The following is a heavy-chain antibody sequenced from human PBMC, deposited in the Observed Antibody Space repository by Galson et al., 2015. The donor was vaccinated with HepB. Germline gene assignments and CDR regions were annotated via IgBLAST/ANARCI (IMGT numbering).Heavy chain of an antibody. Sequence: SVKVSCKASGGTFSSYAISWVRQAPGQGLEWMGGIIPIFGTANYAQKFQGRVTITADESTSTAYMELSSLRSEDTAVYYCARGGSDDFWSGSTHNWFDPWGQGTLVTVSS. CDR1: GGTFSSYA. CDR3: ARGGSDDFWSGSTHNWFDP. D-gene: IGHD3-3*01. CDR2: IIPIFGTA. J-gene: IGHJ5*02. V-gene: IGHV1-69*13.